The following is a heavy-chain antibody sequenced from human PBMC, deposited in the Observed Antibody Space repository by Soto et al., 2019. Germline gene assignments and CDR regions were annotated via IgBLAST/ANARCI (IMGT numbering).Heavy chain of an antibody. CDR1: GFTFSSYS. Sequence: EVQLVESGGGLVKPGGSLRLSCAASGFTFSSYSMNWVRQAPGKGLEWVSSISSSSSYIYYADSVKGRFTISRDNAKNSLYLQMNSLRAEDTAVYYCARVGSQRYYAYGMAVWGQGTTVTVSS. J-gene: IGHJ6*02. D-gene: IGHD6-25*01. CDR2: ISSSSSYI. CDR3: ARVGSQRYYAYGMAV. V-gene: IGHV3-21*01.